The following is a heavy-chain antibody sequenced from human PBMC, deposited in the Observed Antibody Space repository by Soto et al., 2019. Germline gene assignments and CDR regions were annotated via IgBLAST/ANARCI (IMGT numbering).Heavy chain of an antibody. V-gene: IGHV4-34*01. CDR1: GGSFSGYY. Sequence: QVQLQQWGAGLLKPSETLSLTCAVYGGSFSGYYWSWIRQPPGKGLEWIGEINHNASTNYNPSLKIRVTIPVATSKTQFSLTLTSVTAADTAVYYCASGYGRTFDYWGQGTLVTVSS. J-gene: IGHJ4*02. D-gene: IGHD3-10*01. CDR2: INHNAST. CDR3: ASGYGRTFDY.